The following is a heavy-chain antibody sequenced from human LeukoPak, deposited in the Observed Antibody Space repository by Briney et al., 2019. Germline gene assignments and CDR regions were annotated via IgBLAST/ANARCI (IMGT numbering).Heavy chain of an antibody. D-gene: IGHD3-10*01. J-gene: IGHJ4*02. V-gene: IGHV4-39*01. CDR1: GGSISSSSYY. CDR3: ASGDGSGSYLVY. Sequence: ETLSLTCTVSGGSISSSSYYWGWIRQPPGKGLEWIGSIYYSGSTYYNPSLKSRVTISVDTSKNQFSLKLSSVTATDTAVYYCASGDGSGSYLVYWGQGTLVTVSS. CDR2: IYYSGST.